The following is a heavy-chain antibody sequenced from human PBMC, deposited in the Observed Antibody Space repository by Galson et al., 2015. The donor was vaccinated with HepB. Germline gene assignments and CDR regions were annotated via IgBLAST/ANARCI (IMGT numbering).Heavy chain of an antibody. CDR2: ISSSSYI. CDR1: GFTFSSYS. V-gene: IGHV3-21*01. Sequence: SLRLSCAASGFTFSSYSMNWVRQAPGKGLEWVSSISSSSYIYYADSVKGRFTISRDNAKNSLYLQMNSLRAEDTTVYYCARDLRAPYFDYWGQGTLVTVSS. CDR3: ARDLRAPYFDY. J-gene: IGHJ4*02.